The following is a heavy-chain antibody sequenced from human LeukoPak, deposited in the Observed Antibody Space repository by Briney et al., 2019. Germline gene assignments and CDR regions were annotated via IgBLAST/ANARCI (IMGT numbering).Heavy chain of an antibody. V-gene: IGHV4-59*01. CDR1: GCTISSYY. Sequence: SETLLLTCTASGCTISSYYWSWIRQPPGKGLEWIGYIYYSGSTNYNPSLKSRVTISVDTSKNQFSLKLSSVTAADTAVYYCARTRTYYYGMDVWGKGTTVTVSS. J-gene: IGHJ6*04. CDR3: ARTRTYYYGMDV. CDR2: IYYSGST.